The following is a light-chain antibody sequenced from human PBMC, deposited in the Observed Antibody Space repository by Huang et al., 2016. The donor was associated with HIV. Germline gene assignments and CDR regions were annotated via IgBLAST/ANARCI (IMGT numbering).Light chain of an antibody. CDR1: QSIRSY. Sequence: DIQMTQSPSSLSASVGDRVTITCRATQSIRSYLNWYHQKPGEVPKLLISAASRLQGGVPSRFSGSGSGTDFTLTITSLQPEDCGTYYCQQSHSTPHTFGQGTKVEIK. J-gene: IGKJ2*01. V-gene: IGKV1-39*01. CDR3: QQSHSTPHT. CDR2: AAS.